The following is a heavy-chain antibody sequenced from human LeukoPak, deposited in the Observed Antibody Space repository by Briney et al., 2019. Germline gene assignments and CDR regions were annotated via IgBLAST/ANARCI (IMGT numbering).Heavy chain of an antibody. D-gene: IGHD2-8*01. Sequence: PGGSLRLSCAASGFILSSYSMNWVRQAPGKGLEWISYISSSSSTIYYADSVKGRFTISRDNAKNSLYLQMNSLRDEDTAIYYCAKDVRRCNGACTWGQGTLVTVSS. J-gene: IGHJ5*02. CDR1: GFILSSYS. V-gene: IGHV3-48*02. CDR3: AKDVRRCNGACT. CDR2: ISSSSSTI.